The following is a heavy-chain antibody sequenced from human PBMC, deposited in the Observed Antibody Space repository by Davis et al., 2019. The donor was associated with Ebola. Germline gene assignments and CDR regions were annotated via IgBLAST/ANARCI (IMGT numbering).Heavy chain of an antibody. CDR1: GFTVSSNH. Sequence: GESLKISCAASGFTVSSNHMSWVRQAPGKGLEWVSSISSSSSYIYYADSVKGRFTISRDNAKNSLYLQMNSLRAEDTAVYYCAKGGIRFLDYWGQGTPVTVSS. J-gene: IGHJ4*02. V-gene: IGHV3-21*01. D-gene: IGHD3-3*01. CDR3: AKGGIRFLDY. CDR2: ISSSSSYI.